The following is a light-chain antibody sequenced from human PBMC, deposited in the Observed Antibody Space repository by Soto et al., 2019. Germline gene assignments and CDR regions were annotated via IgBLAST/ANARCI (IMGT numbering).Light chain of an antibody. CDR1: QGIRSA. Sequence: AIQLTQSPSSLSASVGDRVTITCRASQGIRSALGWYQQKPGTAPKVLIYHASNLQSGVPSRFSGSGSGTEFTLTISSLQPDDFATYYCQQYNSYSFGQGTKVDIK. CDR2: HAS. CDR3: QQYNSYS. J-gene: IGKJ1*01. V-gene: IGKV1-13*02.